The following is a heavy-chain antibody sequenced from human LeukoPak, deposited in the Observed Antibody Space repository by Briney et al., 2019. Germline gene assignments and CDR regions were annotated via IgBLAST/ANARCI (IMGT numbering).Heavy chain of an antibody. CDR1: GXXFSRYE. Sequence: SGXXFSRYEMKWVRQAPGKGREXVSWXSTNSFYIYYPASVTARFTLSTYNTKTSLYLEMNSLRPEDTPVYYCARGGMTAIRSHAFDLWGQGTTVTVPS. J-gene: IGHJ3*01. V-gene: IGHV3-21*01. CDR3: ARGGMTAIRSHAFDL. D-gene: IGHD2-21*02. CDR2: XSTNSFYI.